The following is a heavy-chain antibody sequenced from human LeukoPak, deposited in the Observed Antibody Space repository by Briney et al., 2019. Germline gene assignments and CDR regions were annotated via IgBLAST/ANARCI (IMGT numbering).Heavy chain of an antibody. CDR2: ISYDGSNK. D-gene: IGHD6-13*01. V-gene: IGHV3-30*03. CDR1: GFTFSSYG. J-gene: IGHJ4*02. CDR3: AREPRIGATTGLHSFDY. Sequence: GGSLRLSCAASGFTFSSYGMHWVRQAPGKGLEWVAVISYDGSNKYYADSVKGRFTISRDNSKNTLYLQMNSLRAEDTAVYYCAREPRIGATTGLHSFDYWGQGTLVTVSS.